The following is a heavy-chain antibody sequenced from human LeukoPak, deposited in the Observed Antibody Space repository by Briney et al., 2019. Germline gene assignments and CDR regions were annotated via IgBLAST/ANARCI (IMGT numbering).Heavy chain of an antibody. D-gene: IGHD3-3*01. CDR2: IYYSGST. CDR1: GGSFSGYY. Sequence: SETLSLTCAVYGGSFSGYYWSWIRQPPGKGLEWIGYIYYSGSTNYNPSLKSRVTISVDTSKNRFSLKLSSVTAADTAVYYCARAKYYDFWSGHLGPFDYWGQGTLVTVSS. V-gene: IGHV4-59*01. CDR3: ARAKYYDFWSGHLGPFDY. J-gene: IGHJ4*02.